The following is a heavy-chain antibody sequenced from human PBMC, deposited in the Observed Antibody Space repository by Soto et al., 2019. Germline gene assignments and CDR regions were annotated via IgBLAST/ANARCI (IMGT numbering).Heavy chain of an antibody. D-gene: IGHD5-12*01. CDR1: GYTFTGYY. CDR3: ARDLDPYDSPNWYFDL. V-gene: IGHV1-2*04. J-gene: IGHJ2*01. Sequence: ASVKVSCKASGYTFTGYYMHWVRQAPGQGLEWMGWINPNSGGTNYAQKYQGWVTMTRDTSISTAYMELSRLRSDDTAVYFCARDLDPYDSPNWYFDLWGRGTLVTVSS. CDR2: INPNSGGT.